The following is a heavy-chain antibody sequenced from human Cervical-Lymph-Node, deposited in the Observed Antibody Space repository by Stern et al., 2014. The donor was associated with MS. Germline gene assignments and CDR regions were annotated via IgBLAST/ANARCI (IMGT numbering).Heavy chain of an antibody. J-gene: IGHJ4*02. CDR3: ARPTYDFWSGSYFDY. CDR1: KYTFTGYY. D-gene: IGHD3-3*01. V-gene: IGHV1-2*02. CDR2: INPNNGGT. Sequence: VQLVESGAEVKKPGASVKVSCKASKYTFTGYYIHWVRQAPGQGLEWMGWINPNNGGTNYAQKFQGRVTMTRDTSISTAYMELSRLRSDDTAVYYCARPTYDFWSGSYFDYWGQGTLVTVSS.